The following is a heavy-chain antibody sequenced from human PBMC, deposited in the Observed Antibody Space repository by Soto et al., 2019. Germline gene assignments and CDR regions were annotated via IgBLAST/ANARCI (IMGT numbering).Heavy chain of an antibody. Sequence: GGSMRLSSAASGFTFSSYGMHWVRQAPGKGLEWVAVIWYDGSNKYYADSVKGRFTISRDNSKNTLYLQMNSLRAEDTAVYYCARVPEYQLLWVDYYYGMDVWGQGTTVTVSS. CDR1: GFTFSSYG. D-gene: IGHD2-2*01. V-gene: IGHV3-33*01. J-gene: IGHJ6*02. CDR2: IWYDGSNK. CDR3: ARVPEYQLLWVDYYYGMDV.